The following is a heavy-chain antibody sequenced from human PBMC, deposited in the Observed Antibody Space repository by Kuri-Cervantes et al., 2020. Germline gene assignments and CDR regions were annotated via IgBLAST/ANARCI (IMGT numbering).Heavy chain of an antibody. V-gene: IGHV4-59*12. CDR1: GDSISTYY. Sequence: SETLSLTCTVSGDSISTYYWSWIRQPPGEGLEWIANIYHSGSTYYNPSLKSRLTISVDTSKNQSSLKLSSVTAADTAMYYCARVTWNDMIYWGQGTLVTVSS. J-gene: IGHJ4*02. D-gene: IGHD1-1*01. CDR2: IYHSGST. CDR3: ARVTWNDMIY.